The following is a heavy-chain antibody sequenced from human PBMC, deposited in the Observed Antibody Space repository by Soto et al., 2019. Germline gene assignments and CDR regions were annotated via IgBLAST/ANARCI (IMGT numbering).Heavy chain of an antibody. D-gene: IGHD5-18*01. Sequence: PSEALFLTCNFSVDSVSSGSHYGSWTRQPPGKGLEWTGLIMFDTGSTNYNNSLNSRVTISRDTSKNQLSLKFTSLTAPDAAVYFCARRRGYGYGIDSWGQGKLLTV. V-gene: IGHV4-61*01. J-gene: IGHJ4*02. CDR3: ARRRGYGYGIDS. CDR1: VDSVSSGSHY. CDR2: IMFDTGST.